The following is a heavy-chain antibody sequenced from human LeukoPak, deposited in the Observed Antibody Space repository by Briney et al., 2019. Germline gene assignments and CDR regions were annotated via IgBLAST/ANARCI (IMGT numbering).Heavy chain of an antibody. CDR3: ARPKWDYVWGSYRTYYFDY. V-gene: IGHV4-39*01. D-gene: IGHD3-16*02. CDR1: GGSISSSSYY. J-gene: IGHJ4*02. Sequence: SSETLSLTCTVSGGSISSSSYYWGWIRQPPGKGLEWIGSIDYSGSTYYNPSLKSPVTISVDTSKNQFSLKLSSVTAADTAVYYCARPKWDYVWGSYRTYYFDYWGQGTLVTVSS. CDR2: IDYSGST.